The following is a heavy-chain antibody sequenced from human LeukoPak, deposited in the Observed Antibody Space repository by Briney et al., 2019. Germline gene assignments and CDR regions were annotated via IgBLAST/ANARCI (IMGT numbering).Heavy chain of an antibody. CDR1: GFTFSSYA. V-gene: IGHV3-30*04. Sequence: GGSLRLSRAASGFTFSSYAMHWVRQAPGKGLEWVAVISYDGSNKYYADSVKGRFTISRDNSKNTLYLQMNSLRAEDTAVYYCASAVAGTQNDYWGQGTLVTVSS. CDR2: ISYDGSNK. CDR3: ASAVAGTQNDY. D-gene: IGHD6-19*01. J-gene: IGHJ4*02.